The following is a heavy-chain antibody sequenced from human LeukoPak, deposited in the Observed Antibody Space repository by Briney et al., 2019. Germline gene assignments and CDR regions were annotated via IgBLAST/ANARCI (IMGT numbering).Heavy chain of an antibody. CDR1: GYTFTSYG. Sequence: ASVKVSCKASGYTFTSYGISWVRQAPGQGLEWMGWISAYNGNINYAQKLQGRVTMTTDTSTSTAYMELRSLRSDDTAVYYCARDGYCGGDCYPGYYYMDVWGKGTTVTVSS. D-gene: IGHD2-21*02. J-gene: IGHJ6*03. CDR2: ISAYNGNI. CDR3: ARDGYCGGDCYPGYYYMDV. V-gene: IGHV1-18*01.